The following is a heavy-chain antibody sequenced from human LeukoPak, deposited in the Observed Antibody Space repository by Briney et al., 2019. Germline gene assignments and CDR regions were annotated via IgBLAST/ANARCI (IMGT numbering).Heavy chain of an antibody. CDR1: GGSISSGDYY. D-gene: IGHD3-22*01. V-gene: IGHV4-30-4*01. CDR2: IYYSGST. Sequence: PSETLSLTCTVSGGSISSGDYYWSWIRQPPGKGLEWIGYIYYSGSTYYNPSLKSRVTISVDTSKNQFSLKLSSVTAADTAVYYCARTYYYDSSGFNWFDPWGQGTLVTVSS. CDR3: ARTYYYDSSGFNWFDP. J-gene: IGHJ5*02.